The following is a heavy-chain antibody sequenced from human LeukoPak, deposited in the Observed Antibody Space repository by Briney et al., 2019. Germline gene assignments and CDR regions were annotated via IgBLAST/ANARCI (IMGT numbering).Heavy chain of an antibody. CDR3: ARTYYDILTGYNPYFDY. CDR2: IKQDGNEK. J-gene: IGHJ4*02. Sequence: GGSLRLSCAASGFTFSSYWMTWVRQAPGKGLEWVANIKQDGNEKYYADSVKGRFTISRDNAKNSLYLQMISLRAEDTAVYYCARTYYDILTGYNPYFDYWGQGTLVTVSS. D-gene: IGHD3-9*01. V-gene: IGHV3-7*01. CDR1: GFTFSSYW.